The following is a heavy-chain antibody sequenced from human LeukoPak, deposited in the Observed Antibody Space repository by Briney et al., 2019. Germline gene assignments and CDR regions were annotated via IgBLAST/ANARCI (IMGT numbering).Heavy chain of an antibody. V-gene: IGHV1-2*06. CDR1: GYTFTGYY. J-gene: IGHJ4*02. CDR2: INPNSGGT. CDR3: ARDRRDIVLMPFDY. Sequence: ASVKASCKASGYTFTGYYMHWVRQAPGQGLEWMGRINPNSGGTNYAQKFQGRVTMTRDTSISTAYMELSRLRSDDTAVYYCARDRRDIVLMPFDYWGQGTLVTVSS. D-gene: IGHD2-8*01.